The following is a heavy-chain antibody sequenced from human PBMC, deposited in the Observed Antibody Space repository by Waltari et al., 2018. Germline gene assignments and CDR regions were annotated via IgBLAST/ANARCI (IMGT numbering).Heavy chain of an antibody. CDR3: ARGDIVIVPAADNWFDP. D-gene: IGHD2-15*01. CDR2: INTNTGKP. Sequence: QVQLVQSGSEMKKPGASVKVSCQASGSTFINYGVNWGRQAPGQGLEWMGWINTNTGKPTYAQGFTGRFVFSSDTSVNTAYLQISNLKTEDTAVYYCARGDIVIVPAADNWFDPWGQGTLVTVSS. V-gene: IGHV7-4-1*02. CDR1: GSTFINYG. J-gene: IGHJ5*02.